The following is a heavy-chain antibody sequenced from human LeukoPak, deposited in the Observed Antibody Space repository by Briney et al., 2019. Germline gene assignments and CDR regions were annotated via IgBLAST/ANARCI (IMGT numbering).Heavy chain of an antibody. CDR2: ISGSGDRT. CDR3: ARGGTNYYYMDV. CDR1: GFTFNSYA. V-gene: IGHV3-23*01. Sequence: GGSLRLSCAASGFTFNSYAMSWVRRAPGKGLEWVSAISGSGDRTFYADSVKGRLTISRDNSKNTLYLQLNTVRAEDTALYYCARGGTNYYYMDVWGNGTTVTVSS. J-gene: IGHJ6*03. D-gene: IGHD3-10*01.